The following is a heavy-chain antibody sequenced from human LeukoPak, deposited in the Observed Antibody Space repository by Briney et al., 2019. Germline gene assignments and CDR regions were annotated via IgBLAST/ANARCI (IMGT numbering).Heavy chain of an antibody. CDR1: GFTFSTYA. CDR3: AKDQGY. V-gene: IGHV3-23*01. J-gene: IGHJ4*02. CDR2: ISGTGGRT. Sequence: PGGSLRLSCAASGFTFSTYAMNWVRQAPGKGLEWFSSISGTGGRTNYADSVKGRFTISRDNSKNTVNLQMNSLRAEGTAVYYCAKDQGYWGQGTLVTVSS.